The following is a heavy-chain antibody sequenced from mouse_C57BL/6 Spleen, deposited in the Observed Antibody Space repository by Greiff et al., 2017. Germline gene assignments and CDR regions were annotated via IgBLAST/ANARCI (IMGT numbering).Heavy chain of an antibody. CDR3: TKWCDGSGGFAY. D-gene: IGHD1-1*01. V-gene: IGHV14-4*01. Sequence: VQLQQSGAELVRPGASVKLSCTASGFNIKDDYMHWVKQRPEQGLEWIGWIDPENGDTEYASKFQGKATITADTSSNTAYLQLSSLASADTSVYYCTKWCDGSGGFAYWGQGTLVTVSA. CDR1: GFNIKDDY. J-gene: IGHJ3*01. CDR2: IDPENGDT.